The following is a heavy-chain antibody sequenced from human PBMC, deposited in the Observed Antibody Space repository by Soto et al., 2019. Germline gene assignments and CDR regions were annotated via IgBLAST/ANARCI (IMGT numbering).Heavy chain of an antibody. CDR2: IIPIFGTV. Sequence: QVQLVQSGAEVKKPGSSVTVSCKASGSTFSNYPISWVRQAPGQGLEWMGGIIPIFGTVNYAQKFQGRVTITADESTSTAYMELSSLRSEDTAVYYCARGNHRWLQLWYFDLWGRGTLVTVSS. V-gene: IGHV1-69*12. J-gene: IGHJ2*01. D-gene: IGHD5-12*01. CDR1: GSTFSNYP. CDR3: ARGNHRWLQLWYFDL.